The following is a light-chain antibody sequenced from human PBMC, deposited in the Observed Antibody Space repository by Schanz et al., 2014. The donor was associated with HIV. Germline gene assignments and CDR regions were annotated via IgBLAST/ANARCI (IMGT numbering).Light chain of an antibody. CDR2: GDS. CDR1: TSNIGANYD. Sequence: QSVLTQPPSVSGAPGQGVTISCTGSTSNIGANYDVHWYQQLPGTAPKLLIYGDSNRPSGVPDRFSGSKSGTSASLAITGLQAEDEADYYCAAWDDGLNAVVFGGGTKLTVL. CDR3: AAWDDGLNAVV. J-gene: IGLJ2*01. V-gene: IGLV1-40*01.